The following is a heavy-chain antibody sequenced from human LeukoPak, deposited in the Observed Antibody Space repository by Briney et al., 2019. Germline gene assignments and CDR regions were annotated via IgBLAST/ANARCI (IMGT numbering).Heavy chain of an antibody. CDR1: GFTFDDYA. CDR2: ISWNSGSI. V-gene: IGHV3-9*01. CDR3: AKAGGSGWSNWFDP. D-gene: IGHD6-19*01. J-gene: IGHJ5*02. Sequence: GGSLRLSCAASGFTFDDYAMHWVWQAPGKGLEWVSGISWNSGSIGYADSVKGRFTISRDNAKNSLYLQMNSLRAEDTALYYCAKAGGSGWSNWFDPWGQGTLVTVSS.